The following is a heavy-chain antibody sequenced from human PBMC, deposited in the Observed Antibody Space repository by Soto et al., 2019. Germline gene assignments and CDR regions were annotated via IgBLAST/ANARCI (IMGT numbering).Heavy chain of an antibody. V-gene: IGHV4-59*01. CDR1: GGSISSYY. CDR2: IYYSGST. CDR3: GRGRQKKGGYFSGTSGIPYTSPYMAV. D-gene: IGHD2-15*01. Sequence: SETLSLTCTVSGGSISSYYCSWIRQPPGKGLEWIGYIYYSGSTNYNPSLKSRVTISVDTSKNQFSLKLSSVTAADTAVYYCGRGRQKKGGYFSGTSGIPYTSPYMAVWGKGTTVPVS. J-gene: IGHJ6*03.